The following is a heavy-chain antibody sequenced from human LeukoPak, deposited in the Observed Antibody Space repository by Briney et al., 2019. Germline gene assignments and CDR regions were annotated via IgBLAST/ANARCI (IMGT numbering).Heavy chain of an antibody. Sequence: GGSLRLSCAASGFTFSDYYMSWIRQAPGKGLEGVSYISSSGSTIYNADSVKGRFTISRDNAKNSLYLQMNSLRAEDTAVYYCARADMVRGVIMTYWGQGTLVTVSS. CDR1: GFTFSDYY. D-gene: IGHD3-10*01. V-gene: IGHV3-11*01. CDR3: ARADMVRGVIMTY. CDR2: ISSSGSTI. J-gene: IGHJ4*02.